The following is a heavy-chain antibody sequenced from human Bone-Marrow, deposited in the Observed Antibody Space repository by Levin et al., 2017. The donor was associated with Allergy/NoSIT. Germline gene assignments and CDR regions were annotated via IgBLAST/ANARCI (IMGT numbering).Heavy chain of an antibody. J-gene: IGHJ4*02. CDR2: IYSGGRT. Sequence: GGSLRLSCGDSEFTVSSDYMSWVRQAPGKGLEWVAIIYSGGRTSYADAVRGRFTISRDNSKNTLYLQMNSLRAEDTAVYYCARVEMATISLDCWGQGTLVTVSS. CDR3: ARVEMATISLDC. V-gene: IGHV3-53*01. D-gene: IGHD5-24*01. CDR1: EFTVSSDY.